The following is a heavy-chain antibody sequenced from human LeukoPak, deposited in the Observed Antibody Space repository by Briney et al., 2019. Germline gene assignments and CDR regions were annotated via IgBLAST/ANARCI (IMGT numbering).Heavy chain of an antibody. D-gene: IGHD4/OR15-4a*01. Sequence: ASVKVSCKASGYTFTSYDINWVRQATGQGLEWMGWMNPNNGKTGYAQKFQGRVTITRNTSISTAYMELSSLRSDDTAVYYCARNPAMVDLDYWGQGTLVTVSS. V-gene: IGHV1-8*03. J-gene: IGHJ4*02. CDR1: GYTFTSYD. CDR3: ARNPAMVDLDY. CDR2: MNPNNGKT.